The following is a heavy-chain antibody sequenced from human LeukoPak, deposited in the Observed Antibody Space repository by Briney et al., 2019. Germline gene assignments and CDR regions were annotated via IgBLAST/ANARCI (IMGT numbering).Heavy chain of an antibody. V-gene: IGHV1-2*02. CDR3: ARDEGGSGWQYYFDY. CDR2: INPNSGGT. D-gene: IGHD6-19*01. CDR1: GYTFTGYY. Sequence: GASVKVSCKASGYTFTGYYMHWVRQAPGQGLKWMGWINPNSGGTNYAQKFQGRVTMTRDTSISTAYMELSRLRSDDTAVYYCARDEGGSGWQYYFDYWGQGTLVTVSS. J-gene: IGHJ4*02.